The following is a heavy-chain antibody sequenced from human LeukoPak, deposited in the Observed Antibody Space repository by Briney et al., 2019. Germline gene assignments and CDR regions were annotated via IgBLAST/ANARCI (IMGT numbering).Heavy chain of an antibody. D-gene: IGHD1-1*01. CDR1: GFTFSSDA. CDR2: ISGSGGST. CDR3: AKKTTGTTYYFDY. J-gene: IGHJ4*02. V-gene: IGHV3-23*01. Sequence: GGSLRLPCAASGFTFSSDAMGWVRQAPGKGLEWVSAISGSGGSTFYADSVKGRFTISRDNSKNTLYLQMNSLRAEDTAVYYCAKKTTGTTYYFDYWGQGTLVTVSS.